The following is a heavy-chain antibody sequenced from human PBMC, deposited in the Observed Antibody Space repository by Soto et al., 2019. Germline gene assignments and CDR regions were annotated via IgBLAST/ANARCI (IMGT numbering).Heavy chain of an antibody. V-gene: IGHV3-11*03. CDR1: GFSISDHY. CDR2: SSNSGTFT. CDR3: ARSGDNYNVLDY. Sequence: GGSLRLSCAASGFSISDHYMSWIRQAPGKGLEWVSYSSNSGTFTKYADSVKGRFSISRDNAKNSLYLEINSLRGEDTAIYYCARSGDNYNVLDYWGHGTPVTVSS. D-gene: IGHD3-10*02. J-gene: IGHJ4*01.